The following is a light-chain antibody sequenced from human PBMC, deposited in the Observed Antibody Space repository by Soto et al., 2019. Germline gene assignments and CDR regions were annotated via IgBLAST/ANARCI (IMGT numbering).Light chain of an antibody. CDR1: QSVSSSS. Sequence: EIVLTQSPGTLSLSPGERATLSCRASQSVSSSSLSWYQQKPGQAPRLLIYDTSSRATDIPDRFSGSGSGTDFSLTIRRLEHEDFTVYYCQHYGTSMWTFGQGTTVEIK. V-gene: IGKV3-20*01. J-gene: IGKJ1*01. CDR3: QHYGTSMWT. CDR2: DTS.